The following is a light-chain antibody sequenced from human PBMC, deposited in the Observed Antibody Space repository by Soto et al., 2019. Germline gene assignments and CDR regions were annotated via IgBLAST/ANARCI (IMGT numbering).Light chain of an antibody. CDR2: EGS. Sequence: QSVLTQPASVSGSPGQSITISCTGTSSDVGSYNFVSWYQQHPGKAPKLIIYEGSKRPSGVSNRFSGSKSGNTASLTISGLQAEDEADYYCCSYAGSSTFVIFGGGTQLTVL. J-gene: IGLJ2*01. V-gene: IGLV2-23*03. CDR3: CSYAGSSTFVI. CDR1: SSDVGSYNF.